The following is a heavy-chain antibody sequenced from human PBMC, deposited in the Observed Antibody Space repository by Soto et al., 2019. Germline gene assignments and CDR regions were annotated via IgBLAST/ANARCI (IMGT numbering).Heavy chain of an antibody. CDR2: IYYRGSP. CDR1: GDSISSGDYY. D-gene: IGHD2-8*01. J-gene: IGHJ3*02. CDR3: VRGVGSAAFDI. V-gene: IGHV4-31*11. Sequence: PSETLSLTCVVSGDSISSGDYYWRWIRQHPGKGLEWIGYIYYRGSPYYNPSLESRVTVSLDTSKNQFSLKLSSVTAADTAVYYCVRGVGSAAFDIWGEGTIVT.